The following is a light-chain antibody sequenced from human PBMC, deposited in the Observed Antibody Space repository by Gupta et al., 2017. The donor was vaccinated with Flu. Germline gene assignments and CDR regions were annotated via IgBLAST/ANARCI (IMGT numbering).Light chain of an antibody. Sequence: SRGMGGYNYVSWYQHHRGKAPKLMIYEVRYRPSGVSNRFSGSKSGNTASLTISGLQVEDETDYYCNSYTSSSTWVFGGGTKLTV. V-gene: IGLV2-14*01. CDR3: NSYTSSSTWV. J-gene: IGLJ3*02. CDR2: EVR. CDR1: SRGMGGYNY.